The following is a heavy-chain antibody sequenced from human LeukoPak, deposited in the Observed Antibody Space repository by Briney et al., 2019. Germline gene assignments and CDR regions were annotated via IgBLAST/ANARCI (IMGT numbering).Heavy chain of an antibody. CDR2: IIPILGIA. Sequence: SVKVSCKASGYTFTGYYMHWVRQAPGQGLEWMGRIIPILGIANYAQKFQGRVTITADKSTSTAYMELSSLRSEDTAVYYCAREVGAYCGGDCTYDAFDIWGQGTMVTVSS. D-gene: IGHD2-21*02. J-gene: IGHJ3*02. V-gene: IGHV1-69*04. CDR1: GYTFTGYY. CDR3: AREVGAYCGGDCTYDAFDI.